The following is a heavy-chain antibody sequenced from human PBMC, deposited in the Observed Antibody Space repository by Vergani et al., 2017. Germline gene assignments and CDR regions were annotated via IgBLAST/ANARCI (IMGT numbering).Heavy chain of an antibody. CDR2: IRYDGSNK. D-gene: IGHD3-9*01. Sequence: QVQLVESGGGVVQPGGSLRLSCAASGFTFSSYGMHWVRQAPGKGLEWVAFIRYDGSNKYYADSVKGRFTISRDNSKNTLYLQMNSLRAEDTAVYYCAKHXDILTGYSDPTLDYWGQGTLVTVSS. CDR1: GFTFSSYG. V-gene: IGHV3-30*02. CDR3: AKHXDILTGYSDPTLDY. J-gene: IGHJ4*02.